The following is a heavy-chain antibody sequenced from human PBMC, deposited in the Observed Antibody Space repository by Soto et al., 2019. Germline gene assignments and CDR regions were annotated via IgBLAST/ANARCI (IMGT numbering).Heavy chain of an antibody. J-gene: IGHJ4*02. CDR1: GFTFSGSS. CDR2: IRNKANSYAT. CDR3: ISHSPEDMIRT. Sequence: EVQLVESGGGLVQPGGSLKLSCAASGFTFSGSSVHWVRQASGKGLEWVGRIRNKANSYATAYVASVRGRFTISRDDSKNTAFLQMNSLNTEDTAVYYCISHSPEDMIRTWGQGTLVTVSS. V-gene: IGHV3-73*02. D-gene: IGHD2-15*01.